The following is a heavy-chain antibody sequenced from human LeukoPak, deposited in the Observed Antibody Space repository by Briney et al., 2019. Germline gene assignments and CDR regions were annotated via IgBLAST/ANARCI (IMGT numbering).Heavy chain of an antibody. V-gene: IGHV3-53*01. D-gene: IGHD6-19*01. CDR1: GFTVSTNY. Sequence: PGGSLRLSRAASGFTVSTNYMGWVRQPPGKGLEWGSVIYNVENGGKTFYADSVKGRFTISRDNSKNTLYLQMNRLRAEDTAVYYCAKDGGSGWYEGGYWGQGTLVTVSS. CDR2: IYNVENGGKT. J-gene: IGHJ4*02. CDR3: AKDGGSGWYEGGY.